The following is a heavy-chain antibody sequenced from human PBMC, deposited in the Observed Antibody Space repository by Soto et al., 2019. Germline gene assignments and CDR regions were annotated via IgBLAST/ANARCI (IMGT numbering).Heavy chain of an antibody. Sequence: GGSLRLSCAASGFTFSSYGMHWVRQAPGKGLEWVAVISYDGSNKYYADSVKGRFTISRDNSKNTLYLQMNSLRAEDTAVYYCGVAPEVFDYWGQGTLVTVSS. CDR2: ISYDGSNK. J-gene: IGHJ4*02. D-gene: IGHD2-15*01. CDR1: GFTFSSYG. CDR3: GVAPEVFDY. V-gene: IGHV3-30*03.